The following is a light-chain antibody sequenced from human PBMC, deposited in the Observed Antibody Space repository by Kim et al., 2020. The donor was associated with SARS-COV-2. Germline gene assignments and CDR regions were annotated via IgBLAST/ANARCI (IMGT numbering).Light chain of an antibody. CDR3: QQYYSTPQT. CDR1: QSLLYSSNNKNY. J-gene: IGKJ1*01. CDR2: WAS. V-gene: IGKV4-1*01. Sequence: ATINGESTQSLLYSSNNKNYLAWYQQKPGQPPKLLIYWASTRESGVPDRFSGSGSGTDFSLTISSLQAEDVAVYYCQQYYSTPQTFGQGTKVDIK.